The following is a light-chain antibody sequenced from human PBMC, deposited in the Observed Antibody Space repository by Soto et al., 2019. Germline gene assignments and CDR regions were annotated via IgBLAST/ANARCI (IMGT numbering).Light chain of an antibody. CDR2: TAS. V-gene: IGKV1-39*01. J-gene: IGKJ2*01. CDR3: QQSYRIPNT. CDR1: QSISIY. Sequence: DIQMTQSPSSLSASVGDRVTITCRASQSISIYLNWYQQKPGKAPDLLIYTASTLYYGVPSRFSGSGSGTDFTLTISSLQPEDSATYYCQQSYRIPNTFGQGTKLEIK.